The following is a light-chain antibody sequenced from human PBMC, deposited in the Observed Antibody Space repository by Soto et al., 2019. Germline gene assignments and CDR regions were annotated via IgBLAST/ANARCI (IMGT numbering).Light chain of an antibody. CDR3: SSYTRSSTVV. CDR2: DVT. CDR1: SSDVGGYNY. J-gene: IGLJ2*01. Sequence: QSALTQPASVSGSPGQSISISCTGTSSDVGGYNYVSWYQQHPGKAPKLIIYDVTSRPSGISSRFSGSKSGNTASLTISGLQAEDEADYYCSSYTRSSTVVFGGGTKLTVL. V-gene: IGLV2-14*01.